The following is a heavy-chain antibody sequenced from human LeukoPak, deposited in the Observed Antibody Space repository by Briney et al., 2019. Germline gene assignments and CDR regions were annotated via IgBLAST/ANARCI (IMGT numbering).Heavy chain of an antibody. D-gene: IGHD3-3*02. CDR2: IYYSGST. J-gene: IGHJ5*02. V-gene: IGHV4-30-4*08. CDR1: GGSISSGDYY. CDR3: ARVGIKAPFDP. Sequence: SQTLSLTCTVSGGSISSGDYYWSWIRQPPGKGLEWIGDIYYSGSTYYNPSLKSRVTISVDTSKNQFSLKLSSVTAADTAVYYCARVGIKAPFDPWGQGTLVTVSS.